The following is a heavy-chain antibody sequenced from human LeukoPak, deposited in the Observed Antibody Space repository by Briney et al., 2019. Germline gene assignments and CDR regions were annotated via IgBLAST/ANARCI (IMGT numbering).Heavy chain of an antibody. Sequence: ASVKVSCKTSGYTFTDYNMHWVRQAPGQGLEWMGWINPNSGGTNYAQKFQGRVTMTRDTSISTAYMELSRLRSDDTAVYYCARDERRDGYNLEVSCFDYWGQGTLVTVSS. V-gene: IGHV1-2*02. CDR3: ARDERRDGYNLEVSCFDY. J-gene: IGHJ4*02. CDR1: GYTFTDYN. CDR2: INPNSGGT. D-gene: IGHD5-24*01.